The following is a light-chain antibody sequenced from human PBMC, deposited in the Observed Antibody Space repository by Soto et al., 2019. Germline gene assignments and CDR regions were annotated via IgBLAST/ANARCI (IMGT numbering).Light chain of an antibody. J-gene: IGKJ1*01. CDR3: QQYGSSGT. Sequence: ELVLTQSPGTLSLSPGERATLSCRASQSVSNNYLAWYQQKPGQAPRLRIYGASNRATGIQDRFSGSGSGTDFTLTISRLEPEDFAVYYCQQYGSSGTFGQGTKVDIK. CDR2: GAS. V-gene: IGKV3-20*01. CDR1: QSVSNNY.